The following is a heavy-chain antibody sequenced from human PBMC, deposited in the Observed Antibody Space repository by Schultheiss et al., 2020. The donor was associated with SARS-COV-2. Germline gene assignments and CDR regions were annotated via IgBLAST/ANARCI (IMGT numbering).Heavy chain of an antibody. Sequence: GGSLRLSCAASGFTFSSYSMNWVRQAPGKGLEWVSAISGSGGSTYYADSVKGRFTISRDNSKNTLYLQMNSLRAEDTAVYYCAGDSSGYYYEYFQHWGQGTLVTVSS. CDR1: GFTFSSYS. V-gene: IGHV3-23*01. D-gene: IGHD3-22*01. CDR2: ISGSGGST. J-gene: IGHJ1*01. CDR3: AGDSSGYYYEYFQH.